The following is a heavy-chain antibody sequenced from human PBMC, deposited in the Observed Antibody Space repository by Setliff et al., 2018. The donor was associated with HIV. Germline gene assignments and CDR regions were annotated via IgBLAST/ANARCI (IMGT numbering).Heavy chain of an antibody. Sequence: GESLKISCKASGYSFNRYFIGWVRQMPGKGLEWMAIIYPGDSDTRYSPSFRGQVTISADKSISTVYLQWNSLQASDSAMYYCSRGIAVAGHDFANTPGDIWGQGTMVTVSS. D-gene: IGHD6-19*01. V-gene: IGHV5-51*01. J-gene: IGHJ3*02. CDR1: GYSFNRYF. CDR2: IYPGDSDT. CDR3: SRGIAVAGHDFANTPGDI.